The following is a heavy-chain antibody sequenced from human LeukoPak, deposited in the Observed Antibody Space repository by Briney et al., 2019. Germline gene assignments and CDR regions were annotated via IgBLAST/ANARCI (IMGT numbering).Heavy chain of an antibody. J-gene: IGHJ5*02. CDR1: GGSISGFH. CDR2: LYSSGST. D-gene: IGHD3-22*01. V-gene: IGHV4-59*01. Sequence: PSETLSLTCTVSGGSISGFHWSWIRQPPEKGLDRIGYLYSSGSTNYNPSLKSRVIISVDTSKNHFSLRLSSVTAADTAVYYCARDYDGSGLSWFDRWGQGTLVTVSS. CDR3: ARDYDGSGLSWFDR.